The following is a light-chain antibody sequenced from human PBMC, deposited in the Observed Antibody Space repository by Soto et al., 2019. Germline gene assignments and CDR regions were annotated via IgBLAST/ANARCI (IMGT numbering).Light chain of an antibody. CDR3: SSYTSRNTYV. CDR2: DVS. J-gene: IGLJ1*01. V-gene: IGLV2-18*02. CDR1: SSDVGSYNR. Sequence: QSVLTQPPSVSGSPGQSVTISCTGTSSDVGSYNRVSWYQQPPGTAPKLMIYDVSNRPSGVPDRFSGSKSGNTASLTISGLQAEDDADYYCSSYTSRNTYVFGTGTKLTVL.